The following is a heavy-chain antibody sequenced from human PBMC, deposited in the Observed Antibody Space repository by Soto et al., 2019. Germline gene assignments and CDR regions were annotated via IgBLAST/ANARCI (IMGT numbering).Heavy chain of an antibody. CDR3: ARDGGFCTNGVCPVYYYYGMDV. CDR1: GGSISSGEYY. D-gene: IGHD2-8*01. Sequence: QVQLQESGPGLVKPSQTLSLTCTVSGGSISSGEYYWSWIRQPPGKGLEWIGNIYYSGTTYYNPSLKIRVTISVDTSKNQFSLKLSSVTAADTAVYYCARDGGFCTNGVCPVYYYYGMDVWGQGTTVTVSS. V-gene: IGHV4-30-4*01. J-gene: IGHJ6*02. CDR2: IYYSGTT.